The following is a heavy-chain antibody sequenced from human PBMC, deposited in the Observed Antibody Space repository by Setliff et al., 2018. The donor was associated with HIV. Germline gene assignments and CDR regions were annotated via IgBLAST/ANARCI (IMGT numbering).Heavy chain of an antibody. CDR1: GYSFTFYV. J-gene: IGHJ3*02. D-gene: IGHD3-10*01. Sequence: ASVKVSCKASGYSFTFYVLHWVRQAPGQGLEWMGWVSVYNGNTKYAENFQDRLTLTTDASTGTGFMELRGLRSDDTAVYYCATPGVGAGAFDIWGRGTMVTVSS. CDR3: ATPGVGAGAFDI. CDR2: VSVYNGNT. V-gene: IGHV1-18*04.